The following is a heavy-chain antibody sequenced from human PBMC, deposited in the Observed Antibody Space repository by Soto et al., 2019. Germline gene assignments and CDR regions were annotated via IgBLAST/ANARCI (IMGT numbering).Heavy chain of an antibody. D-gene: IGHD2-2*01. CDR2: ISYDGSNK. Sequence: QVQLVESGGGVVQPGRSLRLSCAASGFTFSSYAMHWVRQAPGKGLEWVAVISYDGSNKYYADSVKGRFTISRDNSKNTLYLQMNSLRAEDTAVYYCARERVRYCISTSCPPLDVWGQGTTVTVSS. CDR3: ARERVRYCISTSCPPLDV. CDR1: GFTFSSYA. J-gene: IGHJ6*02. V-gene: IGHV3-30-3*01.